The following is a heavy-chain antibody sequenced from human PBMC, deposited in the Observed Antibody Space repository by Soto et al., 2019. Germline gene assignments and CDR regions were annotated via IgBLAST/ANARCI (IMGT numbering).Heavy chain of an antibody. CDR2: ISYDGSNK. Sequence: QVQLVESGGGVVQPGRSLRLSCAASGFTFSNYGMHWVRQAPGKGLEWVAVISYDGSNKYYADSVKGRFTISRDNSKNSLYLQMNRLSAEDTAVYYGAKDNIYPETFYYYYGMDVWGQGTTVTVSS. CDR3: AKDNIYPETFYYYYGMDV. D-gene: IGHD2-21*01. V-gene: IGHV3-30*18. CDR1: GFTFSNYG. J-gene: IGHJ6*02.